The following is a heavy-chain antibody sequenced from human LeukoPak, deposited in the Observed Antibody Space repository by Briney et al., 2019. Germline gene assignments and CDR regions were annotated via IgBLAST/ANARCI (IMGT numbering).Heavy chain of an antibody. CDR3: ASGQDYYDSSGYYKG. J-gene: IGHJ4*02. CDR1: GGTFSSYA. V-gene: IGHV1-69*13. Sequence: SVKVSCKASGGTFSSYAISWVRQAPGQGLEWMGGIIPIFGTANYAQKFQSRVTITADESTSTAYMELSSLRSEDTAVYYCASGQDYYDSSGYYKGWGQGTLVTVSS. D-gene: IGHD3-22*01. CDR2: IIPIFGTA.